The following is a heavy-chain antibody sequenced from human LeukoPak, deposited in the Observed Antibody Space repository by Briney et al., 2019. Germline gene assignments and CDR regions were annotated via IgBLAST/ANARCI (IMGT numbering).Heavy chain of an antibody. J-gene: IGHJ4*02. CDR2: ISSSSSNK. Sequence: GGSLRLSCAASGFTFSSYSMNWVRQAPGKGLEWVSSISSSSSNKYYADSVKGRFTISRDNAKNSLYLQMNGLRAEDTVVYYCARGFLEWLLDYWGQGTLVTVSS. CDR1: GFTFSSYS. D-gene: IGHD3-3*01. V-gene: IGHV3-21*01. CDR3: ARGFLEWLLDY.